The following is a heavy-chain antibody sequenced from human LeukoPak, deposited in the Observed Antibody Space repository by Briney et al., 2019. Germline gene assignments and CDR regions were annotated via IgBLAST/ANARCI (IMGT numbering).Heavy chain of an antibody. D-gene: IGHD6-19*01. CDR3: ARGGIDLNGWSEWFDP. J-gene: IGHJ5*02. CDR1: GGSISSYY. CDR2: IYYSGST. V-gene: IGHV4-59*01. Sequence: SETLSLTCTVSGGSISSYYWSWIRQPPGKGLEWIGYIYYSGSTNYNPSLKSRVTISVDTSKNQFSLKLSSVTAADTAVYYCARGGIDLNGWSEWFDPWGQGTLVTVSS.